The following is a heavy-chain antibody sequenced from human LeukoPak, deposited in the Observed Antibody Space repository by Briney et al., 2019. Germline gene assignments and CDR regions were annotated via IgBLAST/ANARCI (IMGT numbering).Heavy chain of an antibody. D-gene: IGHD3-10*01. V-gene: IGHV1-69*01. CDR2: IIPIFGTA. Sequence: GSSVKVSCKASGGTFSSYAVSWVRQAPGQGLEWMGGIIPIFGTANYAQKFQGRVTITADESTSTAYMELRSLRSDDTAVYYCASFAVYGSGRGAFDIWGQGTMVTVSS. CDR1: GGTFSSYA. J-gene: IGHJ3*02. CDR3: ASFAVYGSGRGAFDI.